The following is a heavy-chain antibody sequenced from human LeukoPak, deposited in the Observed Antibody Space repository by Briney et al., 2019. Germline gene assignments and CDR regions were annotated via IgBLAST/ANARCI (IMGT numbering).Heavy chain of an antibody. CDR3: ARESRVAEPS. J-gene: IGHJ4*02. CDR2: IYYSGST. CDR1: GGSISSSSYY. D-gene: IGHD1-26*01. Sequence: PSETLSLTCTVSGGSISSSSYYWGWIRQPPGKGLEWIGSIYYSGSTYYNPSLKSRVTISVDTSKNQFSLKLSSVTAADTAVYYCARESRVAEPSWGQGTLVTVSS. V-gene: IGHV4-39*07.